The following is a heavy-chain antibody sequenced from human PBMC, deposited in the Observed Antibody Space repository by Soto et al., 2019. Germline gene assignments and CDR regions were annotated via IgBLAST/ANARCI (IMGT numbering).Heavy chain of an antibody. V-gene: IGHV4-59*01. J-gene: IGHJ6*02. CDR2: IYYSGST. Sequence: SETLSLTCTVSGGSISSYYWSWIRQPPGKGLEWIGYIYYSGSTNYNPSLKSRVTISVDTSKNQFSLKLSSVTAADTAVYYCARGGSTRYHYYYYGMDVWGQGTTVTVSS. D-gene: IGHD3-9*01. CDR3: ARGGSTRYHYYYYGMDV. CDR1: GGSISSYY.